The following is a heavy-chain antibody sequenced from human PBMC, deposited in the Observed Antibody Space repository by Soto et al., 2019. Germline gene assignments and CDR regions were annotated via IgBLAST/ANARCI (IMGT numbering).Heavy chain of an antibody. CDR2: IYPGDSDT. J-gene: IGHJ4*02. CDR1: GYSFTSYW. D-gene: IGHD2-15*01. Sequence: GESLKISCKGSGYSFTSYWIGWVRQMPGKGLEWMGIIYPGDSDTRYSPSFQGQVTISADKSISTAYLQWSSLKASDTAMYYCARGPYCSGGSCYSPFGIFFDYWGQGTLVTVSS. V-gene: IGHV5-51*01. CDR3: ARGPYCSGGSCYSPFGIFFDY.